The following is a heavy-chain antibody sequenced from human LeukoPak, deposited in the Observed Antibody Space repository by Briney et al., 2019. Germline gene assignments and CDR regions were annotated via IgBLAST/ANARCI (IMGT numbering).Heavy chain of an antibody. CDR3: AKGIMGLSCSSTSCYEIDY. CDR1: GFTFSSYA. D-gene: IGHD2-2*01. J-gene: IGHJ4*02. CDR2: ISSSGANT. Sequence: GGSLRLSCAASGFTFSSYAMTWVRQAPGKGLEWVSGISSSGANTYYADSVKGRFTSSRDNSKNTLFLQMNSLRAEDTAVYYCAKGIMGLSCSSTSCYEIDYWGQGTLVTVSS. V-gene: IGHV3-23*01.